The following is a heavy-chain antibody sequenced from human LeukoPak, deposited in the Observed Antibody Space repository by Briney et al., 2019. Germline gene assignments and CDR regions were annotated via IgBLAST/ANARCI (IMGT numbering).Heavy chain of an antibody. J-gene: IGHJ3*01. CDR1: GFTYRTYW. CDR2: IRQDGSEK. D-gene: IGHD3-22*01. Sequence: PPGGSLRLSCAASGFTYRTYWMTWGRQAPGKGLVRVANIRQDGSEKYYVDSVKGRFNISRDNAKNSLYLQMSNLRDEDTAVYYCARDLTYYHDSSGFFYDAFDVWGQGTMVTVSS. V-gene: IGHV3-7*04. CDR3: ARDLTYYHDSSGFFYDAFDV.